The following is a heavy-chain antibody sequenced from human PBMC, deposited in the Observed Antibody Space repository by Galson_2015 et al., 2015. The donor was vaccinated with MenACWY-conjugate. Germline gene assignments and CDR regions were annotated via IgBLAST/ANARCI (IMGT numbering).Heavy chain of an antibody. CDR3: ARDATIVVVPAAIGRSTYGMDV. CDR1: GYTFTSYY. D-gene: IGHD2-2*01. V-gene: IGHV1-46*01. J-gene: IGHJ6*02. Sequence: SVKVSCKASGYTFTSYYMHWVRQAPGQGLEWMGIINPSGGSTSYAQKFQGRVTMTRDTSTSTVYMELSSLRSEDTAVYYCARDATIVVVPAAIGRSTYGMDVWGQGTTVTVSS. CDR2: INPSGGST.